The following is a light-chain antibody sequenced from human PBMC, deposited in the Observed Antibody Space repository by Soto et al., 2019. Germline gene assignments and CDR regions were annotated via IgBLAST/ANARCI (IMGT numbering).Light chain of an antibody. CDR2: SNS. J-gene: IGLJ3*02. CDR1: SSNIGTND. V-gene: IGLV1-47*02. CDR3: AAWDDSLGGRGHWV. Sequence: QTVVTQPPSASGTPGQRVTISCSGSSSNIGTNDVYWYQQLPGTAPKVVMYSNSQRPSGVPDRFSGSKSGTSASLAISGLRSEDEADYYCAAWDDSLGGRGHWVFGGGTKLTVL.